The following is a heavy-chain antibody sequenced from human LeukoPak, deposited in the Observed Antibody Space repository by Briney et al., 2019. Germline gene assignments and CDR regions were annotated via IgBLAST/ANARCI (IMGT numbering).Heavy chain of an antibody. V-gene: IGHV1-2*02. Sequence: ASVKVSCKASGYTFTGYYMHWVRQAPGQGLEWMGWINPNSGGTNYAQKFQGRVTMTRDTSISTAYMELSRLRSDDTAVYYCARNTTGFEHFDYWGQGTLVTVSS. CDR1: GYTFTGYY. CDR2: INPNSGGT. J-gene: IGHJ4*02. D-gene: IGHD1-1*01. CDR3: ARNTTGFEHFDY.